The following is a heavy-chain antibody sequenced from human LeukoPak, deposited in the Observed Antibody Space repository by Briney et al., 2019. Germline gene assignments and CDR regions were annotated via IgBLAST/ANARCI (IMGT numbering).Heavy chain of an antibody. J-gene: IGHJ4*02. CDR3: ARVGLTTSWSNFDY. V-gene: IGHV1-2*06. CDR1: GYTFAAYF. D-gene: IGHD2-2*01. Sequence: GASVKVSCKASGYTFAAYFIHWVRQAPGQGLEWMGRINPNGGDTNYAQKFQGRVAMTGDTSSSTAYMELSSLRPEDTSMYFCARVGLTTSWSNFDYWGQGTLVTVSS. CDR2: INPNGGDT.